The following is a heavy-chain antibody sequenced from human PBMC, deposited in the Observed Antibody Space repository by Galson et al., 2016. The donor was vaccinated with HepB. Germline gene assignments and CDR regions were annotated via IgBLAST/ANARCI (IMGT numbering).Heavy chain of an antibody. Sequence: ETLSLTCTVSGGSVSSGSYHWSWIRQPPGKGLEWIGYIYYSGNTYYNPSLKSRVTISVDTSKNQFSLNLSSVTAADTAVYSCVRVWDYGGNSGIDYWGQGTLVIGSS. CDR1: GGSVSSGSYH. CDR3: VRVWDYGGNSGIDY. J-gene: IGHJ4*02. V-gene: IGHV4-61*01. CDR2: IYYSGNT. D-gene: IGHD4-23*01.